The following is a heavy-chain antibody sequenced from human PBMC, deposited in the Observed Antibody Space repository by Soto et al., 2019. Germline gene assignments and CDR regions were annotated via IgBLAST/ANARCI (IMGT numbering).Heavy chain of an antibody. J-gene: IGHJ4*02. V-gene: IGHV1-3*01. D-gene: IGHD3-22*01. CDR3: ARALYYYDSSGYYPDY. CDR1: GYTFTSYA. CDR2: INAGNGNT. Sequence: QVQLVQSGAEVKKPGASVKVSCKASGYTFTSYAMHWVRQAPGQRLEWMGWINAGNGNTKYSQKLQGRVTMTTDTSTSTAYMELRSLRSDDTAVYYCARALYYYDSSGYYPDYWGQGTLVTVSS.